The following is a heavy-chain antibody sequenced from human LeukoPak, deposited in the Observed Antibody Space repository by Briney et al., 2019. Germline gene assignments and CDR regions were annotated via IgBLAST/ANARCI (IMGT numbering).Heavy chain of an antibody. CDR1: GDSISTSNSY. Sequence: SETLSLTCTVSGDSISTSNSYWGWIRQPPGKGLEWIGSIYYSGNTYYSPSLKSRVTVSVDTSKNEFSLNLTSVTAADTAVYFCARGLVDYELPKGFIDYWGRGALVTVSS. D-gene: IGHD3-22*01. V-gene: IGHV4-39*07. J-gene: IGHJ4*02. CDR3: ARGLVDYELPKGFIDY. CDR2: IYYSGNT.